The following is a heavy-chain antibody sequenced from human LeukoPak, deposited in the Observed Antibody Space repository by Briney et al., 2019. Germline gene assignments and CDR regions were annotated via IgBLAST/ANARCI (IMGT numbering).Heavy chain of an antibody. Sequence: ASVKVSCKASGYTFTSYGISWVRQAPGQGLEWMGWISAYNGNTNYAQKLQGRVTMTTDTSTSTASMELRSLRSDDTAVYYCARDLYDSSGYYYGYWGQGTLVTVSS. J-gene: IGHJ4*02. D-gene: IGHD3-22*01. CDR2: ISAYNGNT. CDR1: GYTFTSYG. V-gene: IGHV1-18*01. CDR3: ARDLYDSSGYYYGY.